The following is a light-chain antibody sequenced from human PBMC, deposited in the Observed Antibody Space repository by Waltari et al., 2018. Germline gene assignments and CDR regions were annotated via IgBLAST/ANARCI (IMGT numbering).Light chain of an antibody. J-gene: IGKJ1*01. CDR3: MQGTYWPGT. CDR2: KVS. Sequence: DVVMSQSPLSLPVTLGQPASISCSSSQSLGYSDGNTYLSWFQQRPGQSPRRLISKVSNRDSGVPDRFSGSGSGTNFTLKISKMEAEDVGVYYCMQGTYWPGTFGQGTKVEIK. CDR1: QSLGYSDGNTY. V-gene: IGKV2-30*01.